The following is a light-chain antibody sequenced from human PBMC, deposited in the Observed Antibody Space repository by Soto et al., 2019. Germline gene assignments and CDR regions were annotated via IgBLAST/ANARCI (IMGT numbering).Light chain of an antibody. Sequence: QSVLTQPASVSGSPGQSITISCTGSSSDIGVYNYVSWYQHYPGNAPKLMIYGVTNRPSGVSNRFSGSKSGNTASLTISGLQAEDEVDYYCNSYSSSSTLVLFGGGTKLTVL. J-gene: IGLJ2*01. CDR2: GVT. CDR3: NSYSSSSTLVL. CDR1: SSDIGVYNY. V-gene: IGLV2-14*01.